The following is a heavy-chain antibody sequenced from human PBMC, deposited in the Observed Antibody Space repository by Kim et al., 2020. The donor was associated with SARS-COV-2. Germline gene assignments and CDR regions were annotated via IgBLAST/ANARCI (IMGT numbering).Heavy chain of an antibody. Sequence: GGSLRLSCADSGFTFSDYWMHWVRQAPGKGLVWVSHISPDGTRTKCAGSVKDRFTISRDNAKSTLYLQMNSLTADDTAVYYCGRDLYGPCDSWGQGTLVT. V-gene: IGHV3-74*03. CDR2: ISPDGTRT. CDR3: GRDLYGPCDS. D-gene: IGHD4-17*01. CDR1: GFTFSDYW. J-gene: IGHJ5*01.